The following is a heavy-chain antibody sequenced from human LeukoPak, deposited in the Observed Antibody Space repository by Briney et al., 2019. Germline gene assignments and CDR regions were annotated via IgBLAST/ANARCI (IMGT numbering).Heavy chain of an antibody. D-gene: IGHD6-13*01. Sequence: GGSLRLSCAASGFTFSSYSMHWVRQAPGKGLEWVALISYDGSDTYYAASVQGRFTISRDNSKNRLFLQLNSPRAEDTAMFYCARAQQYDAFDLWGQGTMVTVSS. CDR2: ISYDGSDT. V-gene: IGHV3-30*01. CDR3: ARAQQYDAFDL. J-gene: IGHJ3*01. CDR1: GFTFSSYS.